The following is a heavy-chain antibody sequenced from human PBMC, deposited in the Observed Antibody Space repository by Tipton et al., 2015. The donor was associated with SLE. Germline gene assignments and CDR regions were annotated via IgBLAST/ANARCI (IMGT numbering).Heavy chain of an antibody. Sequence: TLSLTCTVSGGSFSFNYWSWIRQPPGKGLEWIGYIYYSGSTNYNPSLKSRVTISVDTSKNQFSLKLSSVTAADTAVYYCARDKKAPSYYYYYMDVWGKGTTVTVSS. J-gene: IGHJ6*03. CDR2: IYYSGST. V-gene: IGHV4-59*01. CDR3: ARDKKAPSYYYYYMDV. CDR1: GGSFSFNY.